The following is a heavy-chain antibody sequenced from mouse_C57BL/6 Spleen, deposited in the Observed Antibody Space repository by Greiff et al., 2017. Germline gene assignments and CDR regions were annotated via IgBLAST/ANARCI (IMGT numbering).Heavy chain of an antibody. CDR1: GFTFSDYG. V-gene: IGHV5-17*01. Sequence: EVQRVESGGGLVKPGGSLKLSCAASGFTFSDYGMHWVRQAPEKGLEWVAYISSGSSTIYYADTVKGRFTISRDNAKNTLFLQMTSLRSEDTAMYYCARKGTTVVAHYYAMDYWGQGTSVTVSS. CDR2: ISSGSSTI. D-gene: IGHD1-1*01. J-gene: IGHJ4*01. CDR3: ARKGTTVVAHYYAMDY.